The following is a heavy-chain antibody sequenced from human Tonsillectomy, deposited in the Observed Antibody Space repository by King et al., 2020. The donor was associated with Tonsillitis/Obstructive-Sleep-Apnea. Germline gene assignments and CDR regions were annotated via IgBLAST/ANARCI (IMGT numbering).Heavy chain of an antibody. D-gene: IGHD1-14*01. J-gene: IGHJ4*02. V-gene: IGHV3-11*05. CDR1: GFSFSDYY. Sequence: HVQLVESGGGLVKPGGSLRLSCAASGFSFSDYYMSWIRQAPGKGLELVSDISSTSFYTNYADSVKGRFTISRDNAKNSLHLQMNSLRAEDTAVYYCARSGGMTRTTNFDYWGQGTLVTVSS. CDR3: ARSGGMTRTTNFDY. CDR2: ISSTSFYT.